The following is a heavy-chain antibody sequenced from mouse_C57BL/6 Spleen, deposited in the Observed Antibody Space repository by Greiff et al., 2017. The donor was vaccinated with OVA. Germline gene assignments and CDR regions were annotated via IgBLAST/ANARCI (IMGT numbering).Heavy chain of an antibody. V-gene: IGHV5-9*04. CDR2: ISGGGGNT. D-gene: IGHD2-1*01. CDR1: GFTFSSYT. CDR3: ARGGYYGNYYAMDY. Sequence: DVKLVESGGGLVKPGGSLKLSCAASGFTFSSYTMSWVRQTPEKRLEWVATISGGGGNTYYPDSVKGRFTISRDNAKNTLYLQMSSLRSEDTAVYYCARGGYYGNYYAMDYWGQGTSVTVSS. J-gene: IGHJ4*01.